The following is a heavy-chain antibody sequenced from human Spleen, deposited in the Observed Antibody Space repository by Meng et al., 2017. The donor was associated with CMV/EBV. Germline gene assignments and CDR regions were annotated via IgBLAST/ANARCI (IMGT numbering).Heavy chain of an antibody. CDR1: GLTFSSYW. CDR2: IKQDGSEK. V-gene: IGHV3-7*01. D-gene: IGHD6-13*01. J-gene: IGHJ6*02. CDR3: ARDRWRIYGMDV. Sequence: GGSLRLSCAASGLTFSSYWMSWVRQAPGKGLEWVANIKQDGSEKNYLDSVKGRCTISRDNAKNSLYLQMNSLRAEDTAVYYCARDRWRIYGMDVWGQGTTVTVS.